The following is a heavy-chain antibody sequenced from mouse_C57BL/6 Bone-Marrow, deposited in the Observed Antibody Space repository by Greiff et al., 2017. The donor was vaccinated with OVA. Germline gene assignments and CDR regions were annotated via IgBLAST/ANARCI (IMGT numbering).Heavy chain of an antibody. J-gene: IGHJ2*01. CDR3: ARLAPIYYGNYLDY. D-gene: IGHD2-1*01. V-gene: IGHV2-9-1*01. CDR1: WFSLTSYA. CDR2: IWTGGGT. Sequence: VKLVESGPGLVAPSQSLSITCTVSWFSLTSYAISWVRQPPGKGLEWLGVIWTGGGTNYNSALKSRLSISKDNSKSQVFLKMNSLQTDDTARYYCARLAPIYYGNYLDYWGQGTTLTVSS.